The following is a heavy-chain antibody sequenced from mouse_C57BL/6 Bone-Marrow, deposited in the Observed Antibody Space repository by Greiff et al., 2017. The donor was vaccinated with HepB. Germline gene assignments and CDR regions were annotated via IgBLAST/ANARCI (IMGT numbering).Heavy chain of an antibody. Sequence: VQLQQSGAELVRPGASVKLSCTASGFNIKDDYMHWVKQRPEQGLEWIGWIDPENGDTEYASKFQGKATITADTSSNTAYLQLSSLTSEDPAVYYCTTHSTTVVATPDYWGQGTTLTVSS. CDR3: TTHSTTVVATPDY. CDR1: GFNIKDDY. CDR2: IDPENGDT. J-gene: IGHJ2*01. D-gene: IGHD1-1*01. V-gene: IGHV14-4*01.